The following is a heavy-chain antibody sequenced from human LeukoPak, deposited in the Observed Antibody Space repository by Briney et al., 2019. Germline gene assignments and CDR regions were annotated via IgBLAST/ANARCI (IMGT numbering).Heavy chain of an antibody. CDR3: VRAPVWYGTGYFDF. CDR1: GFTFSRYA. Sequence: GRSLRLSCAASGFTFSRYAMHWVRQAPGKGLEWVAVISFDSAHKYFPDSVKGRFTISRDNSQNTLYLQMNSLRAEDTAVYYCVRAPVWYGTGYFDFWGQGTLVTVSS. D-gene: IGHD3-16*01. CDR2: ISFDSAHK. J-gene: IGHJ4*02. V-gene: IGHV3-30-3*01.